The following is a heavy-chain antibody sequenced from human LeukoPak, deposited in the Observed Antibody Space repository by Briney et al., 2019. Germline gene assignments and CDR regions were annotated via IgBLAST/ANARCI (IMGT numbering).Heavy chain of an antibody. CDR1: GYSFTSYW. Sequence: GESLKISCKGSGYSFTSYWIGWVRQMPGKGLEWMGIIFPGDSDTRYSPSFQGQVTISADKSISTAYLQWSSLKTSDTAMYYCARHLGGYYDSSGHRAFYIWGQATMVTVSS. CDR3: ARHLGGYYDSSGHRAFYI. D-gene: IGHD3-22*01. V-gene: IGHV5-51*01. J-gene: IGHJ3*02. CDR2: IFPGDSDT.